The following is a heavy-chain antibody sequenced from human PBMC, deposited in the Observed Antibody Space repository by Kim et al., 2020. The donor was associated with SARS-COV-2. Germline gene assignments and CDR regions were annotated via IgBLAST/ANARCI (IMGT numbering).Heavy chain of an antibody. Sequence: NPSVKSRVTISVDTSKNQFSLKLSSVTAADTAVYYCASSTRDLEMWYFDYWGQGTLVTVSS. V-gene: IGHV4-39*01. D-gene: IGHD1-1*01. CDR3: ASSTRDLEMWYFDY. J-gene: IGHJ4*02.